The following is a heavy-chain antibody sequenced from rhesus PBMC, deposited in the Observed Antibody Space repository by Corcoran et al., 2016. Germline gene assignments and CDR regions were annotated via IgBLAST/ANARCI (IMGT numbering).Heavy chain of an antibody. J-gene: IGHJ4*01. CDR1: GGSIRGGYD. D-gene: IGHD6-13*01. CDR3: ARHLSTWSTNFDY. Sequence: QVQLQESGPGLVKPSETLSLTCAVSGGSIRGGYDWSWIRQPPGKGMEWIGYIYGSRTNYNPARKNRVTIAKDTSKNQFSLKLSSVTAADTAVYYCARHLSTWSTNFDYWGQGVLVTVSS. V-gene: IGHV4-76*01. CDR2: IYGSRT.